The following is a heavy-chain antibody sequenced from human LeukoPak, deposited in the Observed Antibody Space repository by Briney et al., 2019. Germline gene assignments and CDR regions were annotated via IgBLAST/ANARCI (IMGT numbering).Heavy chain of an antibody. J-gene: IGHJ1*01. CDR2: IRSKAYGGTT. D-gene: IGHD2-21*01. CDR3: TRSKDGIATTSQH. Sequence: GGSLRLSCTASGFTFGDYAMSWVRQAPGKGLEWVGFIRSKAYGGTTEYAASVKGRFSISRDDSKSIAYLQMKSLKTEDTAVYYCTRSKDGIATTSQHWGQGTLVTVSS. V-gene: IGHV3-49*04. CDR1: GFTFGDYA.